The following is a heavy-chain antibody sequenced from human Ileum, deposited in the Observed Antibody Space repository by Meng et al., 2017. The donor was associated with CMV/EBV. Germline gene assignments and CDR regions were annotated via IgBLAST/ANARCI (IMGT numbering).Heavy chain of an antibody. V-gene: IGHV3-23*01. CDR2: ISGSGITT. CDR3: ATTYYDSWRLFDY. Sequence: GGSLRLSCAASGFTFSYYAMSWVRQAPGKGLVWVSLISGSGITTYYADSVKGRFTISRDNSKNTLYLQLNSLRAEDTAVYYCATTYYDSWRLFDYWGQGMLVTVSS. D-gene: IGHD3-3*01. CDR1: GFTFSYYA. J-gene: IGHJ4*02.